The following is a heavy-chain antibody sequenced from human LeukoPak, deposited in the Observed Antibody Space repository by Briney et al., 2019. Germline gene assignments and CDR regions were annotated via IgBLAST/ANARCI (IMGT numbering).Heavy chain of an antibody. Sequence: PSETLSLTCAVYGGSFSGYYWSWIRQPPGKGLEWIGEINHSGSTNYNPSLKSRVTISVDTSKNQFSLKLSSVTAADTAVYYCARASITMVRGVTVGYYFDYWGQGTLVTVSS. V-gene: IGHV4-34*01. CDR3: ARASITMVRGVTVGYYFDY. D-gene: IGHD3-10*01. CDR1: GGSFSGYY. J-gene: IGHJ4*02. CDR2: INHSGST.